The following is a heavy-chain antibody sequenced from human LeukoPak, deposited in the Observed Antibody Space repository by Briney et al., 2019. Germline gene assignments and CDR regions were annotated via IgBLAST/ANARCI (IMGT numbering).Heavy chain of an antibody. CDR1: GGSFSGYY. J-gene: IGHJ6*02. CDR3: ARGCSGSSCYSGRKFYYYYGMDV. CDR2: INHSGST. V-gene: IGHV4-34*01. Sequence: SETLSLTCAVYGGSFSGYYWSWIRQPPGKGLEWIGEINHSGSTNYNPSLKSRVTISVDTSKNQFSLKLSSVTAADTAVYYCARGCSGSSCYSGRKFYYYYGMDVWGQGTTVTVSS. D-gene: IGHD2-15*01.